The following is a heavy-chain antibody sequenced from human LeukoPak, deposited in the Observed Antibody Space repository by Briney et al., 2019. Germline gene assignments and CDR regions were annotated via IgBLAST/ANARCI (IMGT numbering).Heavy chain of an antibody. J-gene: IGHJ3*02. V-gene: IGHV1-2*02. Sequence: GASVKVSCKASGYTFTGYHMHWVRQAPGQGLEWMGRINPDSGGTNSAQKFQGRVTLTRDTSISTAYMELSRLRSDDTAVYYCAGVGVQNWNDVGDAFDIWGQGTMVTVSS. D-gene: IGHD1-1*01. CDR1: GYTFTGYH. CDR3: AGVGVQNWNDVGDAFDI. CDR2: INPDSGGT.